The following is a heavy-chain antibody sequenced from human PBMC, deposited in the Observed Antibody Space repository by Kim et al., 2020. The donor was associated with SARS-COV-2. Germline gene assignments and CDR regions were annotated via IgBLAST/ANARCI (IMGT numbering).Heavy chain of an antibody. CDR1: GFTFSNYW. J-gene: IGHJ4*02. Sequence: GGSLRLSCAVSGFTFSNYWMSWVRQAPGNGLEWVANIKQDGSEKYYVDSVKGRFTISRDNAKNSLYLQMNSLRAEDTAVYYCAREGDHDGAFDYWGQGTLVTVSS. CDR2: IKQDGSEK. D-gene: IGHD1-26*01. CDR3: AREGDHDGAFDY. V-gene: IGHV3-7*03.